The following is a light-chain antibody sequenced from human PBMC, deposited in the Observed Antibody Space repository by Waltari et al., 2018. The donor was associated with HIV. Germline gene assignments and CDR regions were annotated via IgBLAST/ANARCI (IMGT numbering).Light chain of an antibody. Sequence: SYELTQPSSVSVSPGQTARITCSGDGLAKRYVRWFQQTPGQAPVLVIYKDIERPSGIPERFSGSSSGTTVTLTISGAQVEDEADYYCFSAADNNLGVFGGGTKVTVL. CDR3: FSAADNNLGV. CDR1: GLAKRY. V-gene: IGLV3-27*01. J-gene: IGLJ3*02. CDR2: KDI.